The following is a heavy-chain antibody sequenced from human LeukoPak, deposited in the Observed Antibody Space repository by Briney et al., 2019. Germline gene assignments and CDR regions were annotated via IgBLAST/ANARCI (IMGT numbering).Heavy chain of an antibody. V-gene: IGHV3-30*04. Sequence: GRSLTLSCAAYGFSFSNCAMHWVRQAPGEGLEWVAVVSHDAKNKFYADSVKGRFTISRDNSKNTVDLQMNSLRAEDTAVYYCATLQNYWGRGTLVTVSS. J-gene: IGHJ4*02. CDR2: VSHDAKNK. D-gene: IGHD4-11*01. CDR1: GFSFSNCA. CDR3: ATLQNY.